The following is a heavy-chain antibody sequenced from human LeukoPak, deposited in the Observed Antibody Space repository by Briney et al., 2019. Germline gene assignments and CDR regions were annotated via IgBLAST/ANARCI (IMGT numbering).Heavy chain of an antibody. Sequence: SETLSLTCTVSGGSVNSGGYYWSWIRQHPGKGLEWIGYISYSGSTYYNPSLKSRLTISLDTSKNQFSLRLSSVSAADAAVYFCAVGPHHYFDSWGQGTLVTVST. CDR1: GGSVNSGGYY. J-gene: IGHJ4*02. CDR3: AVGPHHYFDS. V-gene: IGHV4-31*03. CDR2: ISYSGST.